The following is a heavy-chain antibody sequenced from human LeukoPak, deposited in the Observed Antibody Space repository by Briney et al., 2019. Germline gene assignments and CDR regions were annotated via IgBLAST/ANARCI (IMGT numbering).Heavy chain of an antibody. CDR1: GGSISSGDYY. Sequence: SETLSLTCTVSGGSISSGDYYWSWIRQPPGKGLEWIGYIYYSGSTYYNPSLKSRVTISVDTSKNQFSLKLSSVTAADTAVYYCASSITISHWFDPWGQGTLVTVSS. CDR3: ASSITISHWFDP. V-gene: IGHV4-30-4*01. CDR2: IYYSGST. J-gene: IGHJ5*02. D-gene: IGHD3-3*01.